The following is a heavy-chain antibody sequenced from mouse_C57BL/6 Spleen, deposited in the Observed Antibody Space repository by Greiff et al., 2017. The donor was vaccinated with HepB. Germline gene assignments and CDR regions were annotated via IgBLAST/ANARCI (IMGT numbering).Heavy chain of an antibody. J-gene: IGHJ1*03. V-gene: IGHV5-6*01. Sequence: EVKLVESGGDLVKPGGSLKLSCAASGFTFSSYGMSWVRQTPDKRLEWVATISSGGSYNYYPDSVKGRFTISRDNAKNTLYLQMSSLKSEDTAMYYCARDLARGYFDVWGTGTTVTVSS. CDR3: ARDLARGYFDV. CDR2: ISSGGSYN. CDR1: GFTFSSYG.